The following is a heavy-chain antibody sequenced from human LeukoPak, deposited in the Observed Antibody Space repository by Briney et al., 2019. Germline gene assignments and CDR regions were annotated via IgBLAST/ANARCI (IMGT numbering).Heavy chain of an antibody. V-gene: IGHV1-2*02. D-gene: IGHD4-17*01. CDR1: GYTFTGYY. Sequence: GASVKVSCKASGYTFTGYYMHWVRQAPGQGLEWMGWINPNSGGTNYAQKFQGRVTMTRDTSISTAYMELSRLRSDDTAVYYCARERATVTTVGLDYWGQGTLVTVSS. CDR2: INPNSGGT. J-gene: IGHJ4*02. CDR3: ARERATVTTVGLDY.